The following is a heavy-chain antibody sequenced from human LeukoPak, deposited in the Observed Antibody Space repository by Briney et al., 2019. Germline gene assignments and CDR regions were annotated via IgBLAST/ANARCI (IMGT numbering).Heavy chain of an antibody. V-gene: IGHV5-51*01. CDR1: GYNFTNYW. J-gene: IGHJ4*02. CDR2: IYPGDSDT. D-gene: IGHD6-13*01. CDR3: ARQKAAGPFDY. Sequence: GESLKISCKGPGYNFTNYWIGWVRQMPGKGLEWMGLIYPGDSDTRYGPSFQGQVTISADKSISTAYVQWSSLKASDTAMYYCARQKAAGPFDYWGQGTLVTVSS.